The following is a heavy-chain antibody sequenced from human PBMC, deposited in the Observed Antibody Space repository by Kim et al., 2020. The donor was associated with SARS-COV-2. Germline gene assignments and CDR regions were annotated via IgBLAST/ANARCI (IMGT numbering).Heavy chain of an antibody. V-gene: IGHV1-2*04. CDR3: ARGYDSSGYYNDEYYFDY. J-gene: IGHJ4*02. Sequence: ASVKVSCKASGYTFTGYYMHWVRQAPGQGLEWMGWINPNSGGTNYAQKFQGWVTMTRDTSISTAYMELSRLRSDDTAVYYCARGYDSSGYYNDEYYFDYWGQGTLVTVSS. CDR1: GYTFTGYY. D-gene: IGHD3-22*01. CDR2: INPNSGGT.